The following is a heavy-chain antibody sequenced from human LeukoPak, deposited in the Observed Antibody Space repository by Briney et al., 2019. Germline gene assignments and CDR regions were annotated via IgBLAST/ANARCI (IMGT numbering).Heavy chain of an antibody. CDR3: AVRSYGKDAFDI. CDR1: GGSISSGGYY. D-gene: IGHD4-17*01. Sequence: SETLSLTCTVSGGSISSGGYYWSWIRQHPGKGLEWIGYIYYSGSTYYNPPLKSRVTISVDTSKNQFSLKLSSVTAADTAVYYCAVRSYGKDAFDIWGQGTMVTVSS. J-gene: IGHJ3*02. CDR2: IYYSGST. V-gene: IGHV4-31*03.